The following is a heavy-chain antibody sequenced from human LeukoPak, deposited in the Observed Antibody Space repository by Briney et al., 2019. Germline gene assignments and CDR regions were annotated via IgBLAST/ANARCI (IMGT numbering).Heavy chain of an antibody. CDR1: GGAISSYY. D-gene: IGHD6-19*01. J-gene: IGHJ4*02. CDR3: ARGVWSSGWSAYYFDY. V-gene: IGHV4-59*01. Sequence: PSETQPLTCTVSGGAISSYYWSWIRQPPGKGLEWIANIYSSGSTNYSPSLRSRVTISVDTSKNQFSLKLTSVTAADTAVYYCARGVWSSGWSAYYFDYWGQGTLLTVSS. CDR2: IYSSGST.